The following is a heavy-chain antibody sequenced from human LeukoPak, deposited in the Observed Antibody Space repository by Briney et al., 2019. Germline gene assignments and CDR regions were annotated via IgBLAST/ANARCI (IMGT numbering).Heavy chain of an antibody. CDR1: GYTFTSYA. D-gene: IGHD3-10*01. V-gene: IGHV1-3*01. CDR3: ARNYYGSGYNWFDP. Sequence: ASVKVSCKASGYTFTSYAMHWVRQAPGQRLEWMGWINAGNGNTKYSQEFQGRVTMATDTSTSTAYMELRSLRSDDTAVYYCARNYYGSGYNWFDPWGQGTLVTVSS. CDR2: INAGNGNT. J-gene: IGHJ5*02.